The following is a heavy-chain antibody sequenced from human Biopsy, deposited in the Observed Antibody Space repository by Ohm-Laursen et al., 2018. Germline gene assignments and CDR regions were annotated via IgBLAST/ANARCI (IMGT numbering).Heavy chain of an antibody. V-gene: IGHV1-18*01. CDR3: ATKLTGYFHH. CDR1: GYTFPSYG. D-gene: IGHD3-9*01. CDR2: ISAYNGNR. J-gene: IGHJ1*01. Sequence: ASVKVSCKASGYTFPSYGISWVRQAPGQGLEWMGWISAYNGNRNYAQKFQGRVTMTTGTSTSTATMELRSLRSDDTAVYYCATKLTGYFHHWGQGTLVIVSS.